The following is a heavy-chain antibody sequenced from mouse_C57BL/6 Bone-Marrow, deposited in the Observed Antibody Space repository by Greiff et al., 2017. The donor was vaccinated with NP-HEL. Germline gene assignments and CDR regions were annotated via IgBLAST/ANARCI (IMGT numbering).Heavy chain of an antibody. CDR3: ARRHYYGSSYGGAMDY. V-gene: IGHV1-52*01. D-gene: IGHD1-1*01. J-gene: IGHJ4*01. Sequence: QVQLQQPGAELVRPGSSVKLSCKASGYTFTSYWMHWVKQRPIQGLEWIGNIDPSDSETHYNQKFKDKATLTVDKSSSTAYMQLSSLTSEDSAVYYCARRHYYGSSYGGAMDYWGQGTSVTVSS. CDR1: GYTFTSYW. CDR2: IDPSDSET.